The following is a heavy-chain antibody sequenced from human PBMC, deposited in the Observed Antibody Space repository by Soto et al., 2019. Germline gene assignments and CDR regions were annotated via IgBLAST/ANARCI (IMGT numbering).Heavy chain of an antibody. V-gene: IGHV3-66*01. CDR1: GFSVSSNY. CDR2: IFSGGST. D-gene: IGHD3-22*01. J-gene: IGHJ4*02. Sequence: GGSLRLSCAASGFSVSSNYMSWVRQAPGKGLEWVSIIFSGGSTYYADSVKGRFTISRDNSKNTLYLQMNSLRAEDAAVYYCARDYYKYYDSSGYYRSPAYWGQGTLVTVSS. CDR3: ARDYYKYYDSSGYYRSPAY.